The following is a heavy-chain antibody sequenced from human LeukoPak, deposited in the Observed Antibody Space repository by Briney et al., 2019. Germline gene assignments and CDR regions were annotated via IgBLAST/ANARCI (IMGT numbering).Heavy chain of an antibody. Sequence: GGSLRLSCAASGFSFGTYWMSWVRQAPGKGLEWVSAISGSGGSTYYADSVKGRFTISRDNSKNTLYLQMNSLRAEDTAVYYCARVNYDSSGQFDYWGQGTLVTVSS. J-gene: IGHJ4*02. CDR1: GFSFGTYW. D-gene: IGHD3-22*01. CDR2: ISGSGGST. V-gene: IGHV3-23*01. CDR3: ARVNYDSSGQFDY.